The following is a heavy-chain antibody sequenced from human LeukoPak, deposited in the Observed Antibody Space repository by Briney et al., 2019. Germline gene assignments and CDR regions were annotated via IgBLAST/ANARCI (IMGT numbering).Heavy chain of an antibody. V-gene: IGHV3-48*03. CDR3: ARDCGREGFDY. Sequence: GGSLRLSCAVSGFTFSSYEMNWVRQAPGKGLEWVSYISSSGSTIYYADSVKGRFTISRDNAKNSLYLQMNSLRAEDTAVYYCARDCGREGFDYWGQGTLVTVSS. CDR1: GFTFSSYE. J-gene: IGHJ4*02. CDR2: ISSSGSTI.